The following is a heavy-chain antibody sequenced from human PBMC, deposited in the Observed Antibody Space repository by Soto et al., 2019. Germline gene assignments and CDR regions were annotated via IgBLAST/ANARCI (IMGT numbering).Heavy chain of an antibody. CDR1: GFSLSNAGLG. D-gene: IGHD6-13*01. V-gene: IGHV2-26*04. CDR3: ASTYSTSWYWFDP. Sequence: QVTVKESGPVLVKPTETLTLTCTVSGFSLSNAGLGVSWIRQPPGKALEWLAHIFSNDEKSYSTSLKSRLTIPKDTPKSQGVPTNTNMDPVDTATYYCASTYSTSWYWFDPWGQGTLVTVSS. CDR2: IFSNDEK. J-gene: IGHJ5*02.